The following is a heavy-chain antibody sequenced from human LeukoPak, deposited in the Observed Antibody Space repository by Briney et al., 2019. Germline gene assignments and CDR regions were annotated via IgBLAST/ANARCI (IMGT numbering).Heavy chain of an antibody. CDR2: ISGSGGST. D-gene: IGHD7-27*01. J-gene: IGHJ4*02. CDR3: AKGTGDLGYYFDR. Sequence: PGGSLRLSCAASGFTFSSYAMSWVRQAPGKGLEWVSAISGSGGSTYYGDSVKGRFTISRDNSKNTLYLQMNSLRAEDTAVYYCAKGTGDLGYYFDRWGQGTLVTVSS. V-gene: IGHV3-23*01. CDR1: GFTFSSYA.